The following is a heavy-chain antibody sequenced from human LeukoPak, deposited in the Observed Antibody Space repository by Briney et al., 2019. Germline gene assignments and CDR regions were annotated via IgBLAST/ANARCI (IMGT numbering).Heavy chain of an antibody. V-gene: IGHV1-8*01. J-gene: IGHJ6*03. D-gene: IGHD6-19*01. CDR3: ARRAVGNSYYYSMNV. CDR2: MNPNSGNT. CDR1: GYTFTSYD. Sequence: ASVKVSCKASGYTFTSYDINWVRQATGQGLEWMGWMNPNSGNTGYAQKFQGRVTMTRNTSISTAYMELSSLRSEDTAVYYCARRAVGNSYYYSMNVWGRDHGHRLL.